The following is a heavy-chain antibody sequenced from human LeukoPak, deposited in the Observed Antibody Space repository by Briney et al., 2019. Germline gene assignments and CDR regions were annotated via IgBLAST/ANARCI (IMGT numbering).Heavy chain of an antibody. V-gene: IGHV3-66*02. Sequence: GGSLRLSCAASGFTVSSKYMSWVRQAPGKGLEWVSVIYSGGSTYYADSVKGRFTISRDNSKNTLYLQMNSLRAEDTAVYYCARGSGSSWRIYCFDYWGQGTLVTVSS. D-gene: IGHD6-13*01. CDR3: ARGSGSSWRIYCFDY. CDR2: IYSGGST. CDR1: GFTVSSKY. J-gene: IGHJ4*02.